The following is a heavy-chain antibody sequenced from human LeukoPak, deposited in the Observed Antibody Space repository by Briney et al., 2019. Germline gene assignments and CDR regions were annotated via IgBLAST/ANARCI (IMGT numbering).Heavy chain of an antibody. D-gene: IGHD3-10*01. CDR1: GGSISSYY. CDR2: IYYSGST. CDR3: ARGVLWFGELSQFNYYYYMDV. J-gene: IGHJ6*03. V-gene: IGHV4-59*01. Sequence: PSETLSLTCTVSGGSISSYYWSWIRQPPGKGLEWIGYIYYSGSTNYNPSLKSRVTISVDTSKNQFSLKLSSVTAADTAVYYCARGVLWFGELSQFNYYYYMDVWGKGTTVTISS.